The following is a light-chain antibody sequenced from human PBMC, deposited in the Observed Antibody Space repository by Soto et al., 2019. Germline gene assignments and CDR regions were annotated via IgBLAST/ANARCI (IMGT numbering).Light chain of an antibody. CDR2: GNT. J-gene: IGLJ1*01. Sequence: QSVLTQPPSVSGAPGQRVTISCTGSRSNIGSTYDVQWYQQLPGTAPKLLIHGNTDRPSGVPDRFSGSKSGTSASLAITGLQADVEADYYCQSYADSLSVHYVFGTGTKLTVL. CDR3: QSYADSLSVHYV. V-gene: IGLV1-40*01. CDR1: RSNIGSTYD.